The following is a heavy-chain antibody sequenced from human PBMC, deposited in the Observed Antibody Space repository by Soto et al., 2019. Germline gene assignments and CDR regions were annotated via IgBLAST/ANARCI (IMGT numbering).Heavy chain of an antibody. CDR1: GFTFRSYA. CDR3: AKDSDPGSDFDY. J-gene: IGHJ4*02. CDR2: ISGSGGST. D-gene: IGHD3-10*01. Sequence: PGGSLRLSCAASGFTFRSYAMSWVRQAPGKGLEWVSAISGSGGSTYYADSVKGRFTISRDNSKNTLYLQMNSLRAEDTAVYYCAKDSDPGSDFDYWGQGTLVTVSS. V-gene: IGHV3-23*01.